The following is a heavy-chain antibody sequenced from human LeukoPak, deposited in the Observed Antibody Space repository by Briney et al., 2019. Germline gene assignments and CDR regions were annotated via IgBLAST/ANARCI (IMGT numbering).Heavy chain of an antibody. CDR2: IQPDGGET. D-gene: IGHD3-10*01. Sequence: PGGSLRLSCVGSGFTFRSHWMTWIGQAPGKGVEWVANIQPDGGETYYVDSVTGRFTISRDNARNSPFLQMSSLRVEDTAVYYCARGVRWFDPWGQGTLVTVSS. V-gene: IGHV3-7*01. CDR1: GFTFRSHW. J-gene: IGHJ5*02. CDR3: ARGVRWFDP.